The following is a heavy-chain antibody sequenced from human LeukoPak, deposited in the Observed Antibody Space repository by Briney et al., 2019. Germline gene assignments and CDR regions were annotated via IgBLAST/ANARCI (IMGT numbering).Heavy chain of an antibody. CDR1: GYSIRSGYY. V-gene: IGHV4-38-2*02. J-gene: IGHJ4*02. CDR3: AVLYYYDSSGYYNY. Sequence: SGTLSLTCTVSGYSIRSGYYWGWIRQPPGEGLEWMGSIYHSGSTYYNPSLKRRVTISVDTSKNQFSLKLTSVTAADTAVYYCAVLYYYDSSGYYNYWGQGTLVTVSS. CDR2: IYHSGST. D-gene: IGHD3-22*01.